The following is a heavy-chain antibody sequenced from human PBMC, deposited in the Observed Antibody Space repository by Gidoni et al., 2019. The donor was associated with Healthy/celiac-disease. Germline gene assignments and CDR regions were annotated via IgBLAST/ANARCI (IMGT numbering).Heavy chain of an antibody. Sequence: QVQLQESGPGLVKPSETLSLTCSVSGGSISSYYWSWIRQPPGKGLEWIGYIYDSGSTNYNPSHKSRVTISVDTSKNQFSLKLSSVTAADTAVYYCARSDYDDAFDIWGQGTMVTVSS. CDR1: GGSISSYY. V-gene: IGHV4-59*01. J-gene: IGHJ3*02. D-gene: IGHD4-17*01. CDR3: ARSDYDDAFDI. CDR2: IYDSGST.